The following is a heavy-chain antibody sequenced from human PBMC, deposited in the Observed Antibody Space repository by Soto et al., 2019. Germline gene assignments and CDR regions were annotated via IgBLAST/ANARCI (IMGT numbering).Heavy chain of an antibody. D-gene: IGHD2-15*01. CDR1: GFTFSSYW. V-gene: IGHV3-74*01. CDR3: AREGIEDSIPFDY. CDR2: INSDGSST. J-gene: IGHJ4*02. Sequence: GGSLRLSCAASGFTFSSYWMHWVRQAPGKGLVWVSRINSDGSSTSYADSVKGRFTISRDNAKNTLYLQMNSLRAEDTAVYYCAREGIEDSIPFDYWGQGTLVTVSS.